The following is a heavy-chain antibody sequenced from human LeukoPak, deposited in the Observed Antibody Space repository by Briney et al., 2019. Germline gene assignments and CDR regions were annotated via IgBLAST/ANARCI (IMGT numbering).Heavy chain of an antibody. CDR3: ARPRISSSWPRGYYFDY. V-gene: IGHV4-34*01. CDR2: INHSGST. J-gene: IGHJ4*02. Sequence: SETLSLTCTVSDGSITNYDWSWVRQPPGKGLEWIGEINHSGSTNYNPSLKSRVTISVDTSKNQFSLKLSSVTAADTAVYYCARPRISSSWPRGYYFDYWGQGTLVTVSS. CDR1: DGSITNYD. D-gene: IGHD6-13*01.